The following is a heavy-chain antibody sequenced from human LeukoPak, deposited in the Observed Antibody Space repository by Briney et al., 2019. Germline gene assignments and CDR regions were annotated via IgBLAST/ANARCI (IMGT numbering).Heavy chain of an antibody. CDR2: INHSGST. CDR3: ARGILGPTRGIAAAGTVSSRWFDP. CDR1: GGSFSGYY. D-gene: IGHD6-13*01. J-gene: IGHJ5*02. V-gene: IGHV4-34*01. Sequence: PSETLSLTCAVYGGSFSGYYWSWIRQPPGKGLEWIGEINHSGSTNYNPYLKSRVTISVDTSKNQFSLKLSSVTAADTAVYYSARGILGPTRGIAAAGTVSSRWFDPWGQGTLVTVSS.